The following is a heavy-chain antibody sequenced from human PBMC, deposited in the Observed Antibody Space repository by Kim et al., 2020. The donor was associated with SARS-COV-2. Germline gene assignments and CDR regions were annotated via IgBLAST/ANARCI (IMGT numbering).Heavy chain of an antibody. Sequence: SETLSLTCTVSGGSVSSGSYYWSWIRQPPGKGLEWIGYIYYSGSTNYNPSLKSRVTISVDTSKNQFSLKLNSVTAADTAVYYCARDGLGVVVVAATPNWYFDLWGRGTLVTVSS. CDR3: ARDGLGVVVVAATPNWYFDL. CDR2: IYYSGST. D-gene: IGHD2-15*01. V-gene: IGHV4-61*01. CDR1: GGSVSSGSYY. J-gene: IGHJ2*01.